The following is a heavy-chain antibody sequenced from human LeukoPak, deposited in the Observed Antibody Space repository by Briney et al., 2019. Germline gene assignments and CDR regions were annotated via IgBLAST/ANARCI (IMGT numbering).Heavy chain of an antibody. CDR3: ARRNIAAAALDY. CDR2: ISGSGGST. V-gene: IGHV3-23*01. CDR1: GFTFSSYA. Sequence: GGSLRLSCAASGFTFSSYAMRWVRQAPGKGLEWVSAISGSGGSTYYADSVKGRFTISRDNSKHTLYLQMNSLRAEDTAVYYCARRNIAAAALDYWGQGTLVTVSS. D-gene: IGHD6-13*01. J-gene: IGHJ4*02.